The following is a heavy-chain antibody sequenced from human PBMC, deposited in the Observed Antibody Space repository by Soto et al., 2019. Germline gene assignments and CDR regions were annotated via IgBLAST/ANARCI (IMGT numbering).Heavy chain of an antibody. CDR3: AREAGDHDVFDI. D-gene: IGHD1-26*01. J-gene: IGHJ3*02. V-gene: IGHV3-33*01. CDR2: IWYDGSNK. CDR1: GFPFSNYG. Sequence: GGSLILSCAASGFPFSNYGMHWVRQAPGKGLEWVAVIWYDGSNKDYADSVKGRFTISRDNSKNTLYLQMNSLRVEDTAVYYWAREAGDHDVFDIWGQGTMVTVSS.